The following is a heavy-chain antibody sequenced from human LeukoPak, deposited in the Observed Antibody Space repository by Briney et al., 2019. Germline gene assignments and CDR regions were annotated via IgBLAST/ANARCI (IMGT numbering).Heavy chain of an antibody. V-gene: IGHV1-18*04. CDR2: ISAYNGNT. CDR1: GYTFTGYY. D-gene: IGHD2-21*02. CDR3: ARSENVVVTATALNWFDP. J-gene: IGHJ5*02. Sequence: ASVKVSCKASGYTFTGYYMHWVRQAPGQGLEWMGWISAYNGNTNYAQRLQGRVTMTTDTSTSTAYMELRSLRSDDTAVYYCARSENVVVTATALNWFDPWGQGTLVTVSS.